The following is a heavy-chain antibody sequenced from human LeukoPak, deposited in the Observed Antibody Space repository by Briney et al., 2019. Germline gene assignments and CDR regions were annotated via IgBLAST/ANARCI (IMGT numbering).Heavy chain of an antibody. CDR2: VSPGDPDT. V-gene: IGHV5-51*01. J-gene: IGHJ4*02. Sequence: HGESLKISCKSSGYRFISYWIGWVRQMPGKGLEWMGIVSPGDPDTRYSPSFQAQVTISADKSISTAYLQWSSLKASDTAMYYCARRYCSAGSCLDYWGQGTLVTVSS. CDR3: ARRYCSAGSCLDY. CDR1: GYRFISYW. D-gene: IGHD2-15*01.